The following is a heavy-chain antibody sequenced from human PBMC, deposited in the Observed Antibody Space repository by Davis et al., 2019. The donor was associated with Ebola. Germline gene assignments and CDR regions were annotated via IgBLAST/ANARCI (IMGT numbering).Heavy chain of an antibody. CDR2: IWYDGSNK. J-gene: IGHJ6*04. CDR1: GGSISSYY. V-gene: IGHV3-33*06. Sequence: LSLTCTVSGGSISSYYWSWVRQAPGKGLEWVAVIWYDGSNKYYADSVKGRFTISRDNSKKTLYLQMNSLRAEDTAVYYCAKSGLSFGVVKYHYGMDVWGKGTTVTVSS. D-gene: IGHD3-3*01. CDR3: AKSGLSFGVVKYHYGMDV.